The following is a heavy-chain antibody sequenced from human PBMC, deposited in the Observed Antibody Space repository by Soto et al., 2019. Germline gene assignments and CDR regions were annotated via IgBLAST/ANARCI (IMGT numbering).Heavy chain of an antibody. J-gene: IGHJ4*02. CDR1: GYTITSYY. CDR2: INPSGGST. V-gene: IGHV1-46*01. CDR3: ARDLPYSSVYFDY. Sequence: QVQLVQSGAEVKKPGASVKVSCKASGYTITSYYMHWVRQAPGQGLEWMGIINPSGGSTSYAQKLQGRVTMTSDTSTSTVYMERSSLRSEDTAVYYCARDLPYSSVYFDYWGQGTLVTVSS. D-gene: IGHD6-19*01.